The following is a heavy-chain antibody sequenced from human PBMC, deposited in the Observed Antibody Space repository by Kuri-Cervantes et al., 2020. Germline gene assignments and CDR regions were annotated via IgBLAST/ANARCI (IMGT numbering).Heavy chain of an antibody. J-gene: IGHJ4*02. D-gene: IGHD1-26*01. CDR3: AREPWDQALSSNDY. V-gene: IGHV1-46*01. CDR1: GITFSSYG. CDR2: INPSGGST. Sequence: GGSLRLSCAASGITFSSYGMHWVRQAPGKGLEWVGIINPSGGSTSYAQKFQGRVTMTRDTSTSTAYMELRSLRSDDTAVYYCAREPWDQALSSNDYWGQGTLVTVSS.